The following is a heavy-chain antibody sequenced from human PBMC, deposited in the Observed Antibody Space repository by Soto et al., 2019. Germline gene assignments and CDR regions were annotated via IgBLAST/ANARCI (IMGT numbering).Heavy chain of an antibody. J-gene: IGHJ4*02. Sequence: HPGGSLRLSCAASGFTFSSYSMNWVRQAPGKGLEWVSYISSSSSTIYYADSVKGRFTISRDNAKNSLYLQMNSLRDEDTAVYYCERDRVNVNYYDSSGRDPHFDYWCQGILVTVS. CDR2: ISSSSSTI. CDR3: ERDRVNVNYYDSSGRDPHFDY. CDR1: GFTFSSYS. V-gene: IGHV3-48*02. D-gene: IGHD3-22*01.